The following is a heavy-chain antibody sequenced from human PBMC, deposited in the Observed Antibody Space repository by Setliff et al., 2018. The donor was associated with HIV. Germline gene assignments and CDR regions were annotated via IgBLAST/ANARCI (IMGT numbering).Heavy chain of an antibody. CDR2: ISTHNGYT. V-gene: IGHV1-18*01. Sequence: ASVKVSCKASGYTFTTYGINWVRQAPGQGLEWMGWISTHNGYTNYTQKFLGRVSMTTDTSTSTAYMELSSLRSEDTAVYYCAGEIRNYDFWSGYWEDHYFDSWGQGTPVTVSS. J-gene: IGHJ4*02. CDR3: AGEIRNYDFWSGYWEDHYFDS. D-gene: IGHD3-3*01. CDR1: GYTFTTYG.